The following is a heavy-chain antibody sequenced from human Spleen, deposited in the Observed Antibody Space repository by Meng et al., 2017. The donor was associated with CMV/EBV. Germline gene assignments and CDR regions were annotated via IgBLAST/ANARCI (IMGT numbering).Heavy chain of an antibody. D-gene: IGHD3-22*01. CDR1: FSLATGGVR. J-gene: IGHJ4*02. V-gene: IGHV2-5*01. Sequence: FSLATGGVRVGWIRQPPGKALEWLALIYWNDDKRFSPSLKNRLTITKDTSKNQVVLTMTAMDPVDTATYYCVYKRSYYYDGTDFYFDYWGQGTLVTVSS. CDR2: IYWNDDK. CDR3: VYKRSYYYDGTDFYFDY.